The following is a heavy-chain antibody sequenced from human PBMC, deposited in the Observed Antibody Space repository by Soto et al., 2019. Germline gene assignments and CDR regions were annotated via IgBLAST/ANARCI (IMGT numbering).Heavy chain of an antibody. CDR3: ARDLGYYASDGYFDY. CDR1: GFTVSSNY. V-gene: IGHV3-11*01. J-gene: IGHJ4*02. Sequence: GGSLRPSCAASGFTVSSNYMSWVRQAPGKGLEWVPTIGETGGSIIYYADSVKGRFTISRDNAKNSLYLQMNSLRAEDTAVYYCARDLGYYASDGYFDYWGQGTLVTVSS. D-gene: IGHD3-22*01. CDR2: IGETGGSII.